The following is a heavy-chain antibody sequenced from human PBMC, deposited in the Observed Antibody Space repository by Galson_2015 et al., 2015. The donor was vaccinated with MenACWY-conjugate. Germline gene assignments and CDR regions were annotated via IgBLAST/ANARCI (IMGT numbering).Heavy chain of an antibody. CDR1: GGSISSYY. CDR3: ACHFGQLGEFDY. D-gene: IGHD6-6*01. Sequence: ETLSLTCTVSGGSISSYYWSWIRQPPGKGLEWIGYIYYSGSTNYNPSLKSRVTISVDTSKNEFSLKLSSVTAADTAVYYCACHFGQLGEFDYWGQGTLVTVSS. CDR2: IYYSGST. V-gene: IGHV4-59*08. J-gene: IGHJ4*02.